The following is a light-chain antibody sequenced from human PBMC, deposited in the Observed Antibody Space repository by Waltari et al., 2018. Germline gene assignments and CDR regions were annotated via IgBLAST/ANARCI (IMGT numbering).Light chain of an antibody. CDR1: QSVSSSY. V-gene: IGKV3-20*01. CDR3: QYADTSLIT. J-gene: IGKJ5*01. CDR2: GAS. Sequence: EIALTQSPGTLSLSTGERATLSCRASQSVSSSYLAWYHHKPGQAPRLLIYGASNRATGIPDRFSGSGSGTDFTLTINRLEPEDFAVYYCQYADTSLITFGQGTRLEIK.